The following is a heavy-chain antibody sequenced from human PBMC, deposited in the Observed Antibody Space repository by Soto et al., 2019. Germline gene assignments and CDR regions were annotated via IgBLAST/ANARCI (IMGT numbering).Heavy chain of an antibody. CDR1: GFTFSSYS. CDR2: ISSSSSYI. V-gene: IGHV3-21*01. J-gene: IGHJ3*02. Sequence: PVGSLRLSCAASGFTFSSYSMNWVRQAPGKGLEWVSSISSSSSYIYYADSVKGRFTISRDNAKNSLYLQMNSLRAEDTAVYYCASNVVVAATGAFDIWGQGTMVTVSS. CDR3: ASNVVVAATGAFDI. D-gene: IGHD2-15*01.